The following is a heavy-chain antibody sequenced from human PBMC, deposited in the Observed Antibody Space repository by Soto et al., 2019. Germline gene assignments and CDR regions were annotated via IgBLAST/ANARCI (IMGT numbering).Heavy chain of an antibody. CDR3: ARNTDHRLVRGWLDP. CDR1: GLSFSSSA. V-gene: IGHV3-30-3*01. D-gene: IGHD3-10*01. CDR2: ISHDGSHE. J-gene: IGHJ5*02. Sequence: LRLSCAASGLSFSSSAMHWVRQAPGKGLEWVAMISHDGSHEYYGDSVKGRFSVSRDNSHNILHLQMNSLRIEDTAVYFCARNTDHRLVRGWLDPWGQGTLVTVSS.